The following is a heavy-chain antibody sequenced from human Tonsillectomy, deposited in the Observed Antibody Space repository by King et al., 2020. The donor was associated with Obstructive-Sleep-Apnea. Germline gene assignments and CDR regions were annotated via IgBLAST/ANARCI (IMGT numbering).Heavy chain of an antibody. CDR3: AKGYYDTNGYFFDY. D-gene: IGHD3-22*01. J-gene: IGHJ4*02. Sequence: VQLVESGGGLVQPGRSLRLSCAASGFTFDDYAMHWVRQAPGKGLEWVSRISWSSGSIDYADSVKGRFTISRDNAKNSLYLQMNSLRAEDTALYYCAKGYYDTNGYFFDYWGQGTLVTDSS. V-gene: IGHV3-9*01. CDR2: ISWSSGSI. CDR1: GFTFDDYA.